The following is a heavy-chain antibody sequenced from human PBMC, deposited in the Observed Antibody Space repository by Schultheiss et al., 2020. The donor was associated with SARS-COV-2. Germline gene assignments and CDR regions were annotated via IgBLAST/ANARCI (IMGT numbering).Heavy chain of an antibody. Sequence: ASVKVSCKASGYTFTGYYMHWVRQAPGQGLEWMGWISAYNGNTNYAQKLQGRVTMTTDTSTSTAYMELRSLRSDDTAVYYCARGYCSGGSCYFDYWGQGTVVTGSS. CDR1: GYTFTGYY. D-gene: IGHD2-15*01. J-gene: IGHJ4*02. CDR2: ISAYNGNT. V-gene: IGHV1-18*04. CDR3: ARGYCSGGSCYFDY.